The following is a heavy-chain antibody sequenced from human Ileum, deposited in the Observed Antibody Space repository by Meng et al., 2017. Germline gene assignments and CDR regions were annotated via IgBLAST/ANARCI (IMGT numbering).Heavy chain of an antibody. J-gene: IGHJ5*02. Sequence: QVHLTHWGAGLLKPSGTLSLTCGVYGGSFSGYYWSWIRQPPGKGLEWIGEIDHSGGTNYNPSLKNRVAISVDTSNNRFSLKLSSVKAADTALYFCARRVGATPYAYNWLDPWGQGTLVTVSS. CDR1: GGSFSGYY. V-gene: IGHV4-34*01. CDR3: ARRVGATPYAYNWLDP. D-gene: IGHD1-26*01. CDR2: IDHSGGT.